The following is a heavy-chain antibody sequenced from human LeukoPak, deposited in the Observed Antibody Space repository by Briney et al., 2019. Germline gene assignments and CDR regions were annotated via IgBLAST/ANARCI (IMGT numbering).Heavy chain of an antibody. CDR3: ARSRTASGVVLMGVFDI. J-gene: IGHJ3*02. Sequence: PGGSLRLSCAASGFTFSSHWMSWVRQAPGKGLEWVANIRKDGAEKNYVDSVKGRFTISRDNAKDSLYLEVNSLRAEDTAVYYCARSRTASGVVLMGVFDIWGQGTMVTVSS. V-gene: IGHV3-7*01. CDR2: IRKDGAEK. CDR1: GFTFSSHW. D-gene: IGHD3-3*01.